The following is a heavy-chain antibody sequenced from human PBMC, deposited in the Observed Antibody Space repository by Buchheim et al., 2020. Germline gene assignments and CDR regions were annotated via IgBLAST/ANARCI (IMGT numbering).Heavy chain of an antibody. V-gene: IGHV1-69*01. Sequence: QVQVIQSGAEVKKPGSSVKVSCKTSGGSFSNHAISWMRQAPGQGPEGMGGIIPSLGTANYAQKFQDRVTITADESTTTAYMEMISLRSEDTAVYYCHAISVHSYGWTDFDYWGQGTL. CDR2: IIPSLGTA. J-gene: IGHJ4*02. D-gene: IGHD5-18*01. CDR3: HAISVHSYGWTDFDY. CDR1: GGSFSNHA.